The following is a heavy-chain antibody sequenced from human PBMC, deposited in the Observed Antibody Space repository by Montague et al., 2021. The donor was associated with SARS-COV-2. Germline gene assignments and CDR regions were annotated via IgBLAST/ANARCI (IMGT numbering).Heavy chain of an antibody. CDR3: ARRYSGYAMDY. D-gene: IGHD5-12*01. CDR2: IYPGDSGS. J-gene: IGHJ4*02. CDR1: GYSFTGYW. V-gene: IGHV5-51*01. Sequence: QSGAEVKTPGESLKISCKGSGYSFTGYWIGWVRQMPGKGLEWMGMIYPGDSGSRYSPSFQGQVTISADKSIRTASLQRSSLKASDTAMYYCARRYSGYAMDYWGQGTLVTVSS.